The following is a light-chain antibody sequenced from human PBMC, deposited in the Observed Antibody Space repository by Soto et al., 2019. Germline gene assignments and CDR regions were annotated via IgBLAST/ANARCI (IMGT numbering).Light chain of an antibody. V-gene: IGLV2-14*01. CDR1: SSDVGGYNY. CDR3: CSYTTSNTRQIV. Sequence: QSARTQRASVSGSPGQSITISCTGTSSDVGGYNYVSWYQQQPGKAPRFMIYDVSNRPSGVSNRFSGSKSGNTASLTISGLQAEDEADYYCCSYTTSNTRQIVFGTGTKVTVL. J-gene: IGLJ1*01. CDR2: DVS.